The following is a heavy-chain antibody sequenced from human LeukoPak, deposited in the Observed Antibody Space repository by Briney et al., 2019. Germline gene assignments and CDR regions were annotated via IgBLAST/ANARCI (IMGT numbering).Heavy chain of an antibody. V-gene: IGHV4-30-4*08. D-gene: IGHD2-8*01. Sequence: SETLSLTCAVSGGSISSYYWSWIRQPPGKGLEWIGYIYYSGSTYYNPSLKSRVTISVDTSKNQFSLKLSSVTAADTAVYYCARGYCTNGVCYGYYFDYWGQGTLVTVSS. CDR1: GGSISSYY. J-gene: IGHJ4*02. CDR3: ARGYCTNGVCYGYYFDY. CDR2: IYYSGST.